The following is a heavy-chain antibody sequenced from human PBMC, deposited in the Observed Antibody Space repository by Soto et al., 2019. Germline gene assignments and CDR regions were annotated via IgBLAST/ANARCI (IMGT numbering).Heavy chain of an antibody. J-gene: IGHJ6*02. CDR1: GDSVSSNSAA. CDR3: ARGHCSSKSCYYYYGMDV. D-gene: IGHD2-2*01. V-gene: IGHV6-1*01. Sequence: PSQTLSLTCAISGDSVSSNSAAWNWIRQSPSRGLEWLGRTYYRSKWYNDYAVSVKSRITINPDTSKNQFYLQLNSVTHEDTAVYYCARGHCSSKSCYYYYGMDVWGQGTTVTVSS. CDR2: TYYRSKWYN.